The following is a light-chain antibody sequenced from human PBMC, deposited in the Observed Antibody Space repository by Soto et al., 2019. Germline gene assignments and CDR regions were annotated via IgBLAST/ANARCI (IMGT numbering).Light chain of an antibody. CDR1: QIVRSSY. CDR3: QQYGNSPYT. Sequence: EIVLTQSPGTLSLSPGERATLSCRASQIVRSSYLAWYQQKPDQAPRLVIYDASRRATGIPDRFSGSGSGADFTLTISRLEPEDFAVYYCQQYGNSPYTFGQGTKLEIK. J-gene: IGKJ2*01. V-gene: IGKV3-20*01. CDR2: DAS.